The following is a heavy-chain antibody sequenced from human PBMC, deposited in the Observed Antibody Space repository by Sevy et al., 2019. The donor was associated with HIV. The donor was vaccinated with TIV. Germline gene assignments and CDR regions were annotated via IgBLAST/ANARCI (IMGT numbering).Heavy chain of an antibody. Sequence: GGCLRLSCAASGFTFSKYSMSWVRQPPGKGLEWVSTLSFGCGEINYADSVKGRFTISRDNSKSSVYLQMNNLRPEDRAVYYCAREGCTKPHDYWGQGTLVTVSS. V-gene: IGHV3-23*01. D-gene: IGHD2-8*01. CDR2: LSFGCGEI. J-gene: IGHJ4*02. CDR3: AREGCTKPHDY. CDR1: GFTFSKYS.